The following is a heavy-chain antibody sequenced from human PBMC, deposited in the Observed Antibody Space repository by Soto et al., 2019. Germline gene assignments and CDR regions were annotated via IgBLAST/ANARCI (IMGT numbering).Heavy chain of an antibody. CDR1: GGTFSSYA. V-gene: IGHV1-69*01. Sequence: QVQLVQSGAEVKKPGSSVKVSCKASGGTFSSYAISWVRQAPGQGLEWMGGIIPIFGTANYAQKFQGRVTIPADESTSTAYMEVSSLRSEDTSVYYCARLGYSSWDQYDYYYGMDVWGQGHTVTVSS. D-gene: IGHD6-13*01. CDR2: IIPIFGTA. CDR3: ARLGYSSWDQYDYYYGMDV. J-gene: IGHJ6*02.